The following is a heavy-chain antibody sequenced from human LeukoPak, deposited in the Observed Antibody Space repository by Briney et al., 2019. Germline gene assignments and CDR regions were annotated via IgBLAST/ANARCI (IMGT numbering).Heavy chain of an antibody. CDR2: ISYDGSNK. CDR1: GFTFSSYG. V-gene: IGHV3-30*18. CDR3: AKDRHYGMDV. J-gene: IGHJ6*04. Sequence: GRSLRLSCAASGFTFSSYGMHWVRQAPGKGLEWVAVISYDGSNKYYADSVKGRFTISRDNSKNTLYLQMNSLRAEDTAAYYCAKDRHYGMDVWGKGTTVTVSS.